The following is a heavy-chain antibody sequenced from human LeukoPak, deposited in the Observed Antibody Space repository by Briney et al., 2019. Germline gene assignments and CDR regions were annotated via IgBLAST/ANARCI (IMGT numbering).Heavy chain of an antibody. CDR2: ISYDGSNK. CDR3: ARAPRATVVTYLDY. V-gene: IGHV3-30-3*01. J-gene: IGHJ4*02. D-gene: IGHD4-23*01. Sequence: PGGSLRLSCAASGFTFSSYAMHWVRQAPGKGLEWVAVISYDGSNKYYADSVKGRFTISRDNSKNTLYLQMNSLRAEDTAVYYCARAPRATVVTYLDYWGQGTLVTVSS. CDR1: GFTFSSYA.